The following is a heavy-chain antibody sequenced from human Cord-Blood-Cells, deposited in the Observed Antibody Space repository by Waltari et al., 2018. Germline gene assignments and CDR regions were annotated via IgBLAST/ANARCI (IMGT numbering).Heavy chain of an antibody. CDR3: ATRNSGSYYYYYYMDV. Sequence: EVKKPGASVKVSCKVSGYTLTELSMHWVRQAPGKGLEWMGGFDPEDGETIYAQKFQGRVTMTEDTSTDTAYMELSSLRSEDTAVYYCATRNSGSYYYYYYMDVWGKGTTVTVSS. D-gene: IGHD1-26*01. CDR2: FDPEDGET. CDR1: GYTLTELS. J-gene: IGHJ6*03. V-gene: IGHV1-24*01.